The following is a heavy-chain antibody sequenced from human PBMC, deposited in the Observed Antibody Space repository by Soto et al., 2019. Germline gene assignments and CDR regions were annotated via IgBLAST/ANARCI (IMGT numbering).Heavy chain of an antibody. V-gene: IGHV1-18*01. CDR3: ARLPSNYFYYGMDV. Sequence: ASVKVSCKASGYTFTSDGINWVRQAPGLGLEWMGWISAYTGNTDYPQKLQGRVTMTTDTSTSTAYMELRSLTSDDTAVYYCARLPSNYFYYGMDVWGQGTTVTVSS. CDR2: ISAYTGNT. CDR1: GYTFTSDG. J-gene: IGHJ6*02.